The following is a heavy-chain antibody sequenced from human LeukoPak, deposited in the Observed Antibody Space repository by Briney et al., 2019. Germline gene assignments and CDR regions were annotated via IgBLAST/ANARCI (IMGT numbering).Heavy chain of an antibody. Sequence: GASVKVSCKASGYTFTSYGISWVRQAPGQGLEWMGWISAYNGNTNYAQKLQGRVTMTTDTSTSTAYMELRSLRSDDTAVYYCARDTNWDIVVVPAAITDAFDIWGQGTVVTVSS. CDR3: ARDTNWDIVVVPAAITDAFDI. CDR1: GYTFTSYG. V-gene: IGHV1-18*01. CDR2: ISAYNGNT. J-gene: IGHJ3*02. D-gene: IGHD2-2*02.